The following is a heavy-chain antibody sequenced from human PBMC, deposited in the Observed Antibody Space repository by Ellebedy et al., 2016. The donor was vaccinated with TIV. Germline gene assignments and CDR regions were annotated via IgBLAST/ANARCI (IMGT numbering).Heavy chain of an antibody. CDR1: GFTFRRFW. J-gene: IGHJ3*01. V-gene: IGHV3-7*04. CDR2: RKYDEIER. D-gene: IGHD5-24*01. Sequence: GESLKISCAASGFTFRRFWAGWIRQAPGKGLEWVAHRKYDEIERYYANSVKGRFTISRDNARNSLYLQRKSLRVDDTAVYYCVRDTVAVPDGNTFDFWGQGTMVSVS. CDR3: VRDTVAVPDGNTFDF.